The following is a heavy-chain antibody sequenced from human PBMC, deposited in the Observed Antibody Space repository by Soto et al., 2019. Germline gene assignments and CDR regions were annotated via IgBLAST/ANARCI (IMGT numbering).Heavy chain of an antibody. D-gene: IGHD6-13*01. J-gene: IGHJ4*02. CDR1: GGTFSSYT. Sequence: QVQLVQSGAEVKKPGSSVKVSCKASGGTFSSYTISWVRQAPGQGLEWMGRIIPILGIANYAQKFQGRVTITADKSTSTAYMELSSLRSEDTAVYYCASGYSSSWCYFDYWGQGTLVTVS. CDR3: ASGYSSSWCYFDY. V-gene: IGHV1-69*02. CDR2: IIPILGIA.